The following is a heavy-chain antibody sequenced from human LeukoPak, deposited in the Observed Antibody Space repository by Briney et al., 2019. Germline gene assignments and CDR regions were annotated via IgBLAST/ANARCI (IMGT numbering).Heavy chain of an antibody. CDR2: IYQSGST. V-gene: IGHV4-38-2*02. J-gene: IGHJ4*02. Sequence: SETLSLTCTVSGYSISSGYYWGWIRQPPGKGLEWIGSIYQSGSTYYNPSLKSRVTISVDTSKNQFSLKLSSVTAADTAVYYCATYYDSSGYFDYWGQGTLVTVSS. CDR3: ATYYDSSGYFDY. D-gene: IGHD3-22*01. CDR1: GYSISSGYY.